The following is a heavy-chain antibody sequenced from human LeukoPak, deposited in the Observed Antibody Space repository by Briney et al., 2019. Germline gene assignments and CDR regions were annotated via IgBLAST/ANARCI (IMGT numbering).Heavy chain of an antibody. D-gene: IGHD6-19*01. Sequence: PGGSLRLSCAASGFTFGSYAMTWVRQAPGKGLEWVSVITGGESSTYYADSVRGRFTISRDNPKNTLYLQMNSLRADDTAVYYCAKHRGSGVAGTGGVESWGQGTLVTVSS. CDR2: ITGGESST. J-gene: IGHJ4*02. V-gene: IGHV3-23*01. CDR3: AKHRGSGVAGTGGVES. CDR1: GFTFGSYA.